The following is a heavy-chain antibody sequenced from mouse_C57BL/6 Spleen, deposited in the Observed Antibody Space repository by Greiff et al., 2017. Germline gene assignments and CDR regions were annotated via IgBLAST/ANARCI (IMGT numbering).Heavy chain of an antibody. CDR2: ISHSGST. Sequence: EVQLVESGPGLAKPAQTLSLTCSVTGYSITSDYWNWIRKFPGKKLEYMGIISHSGSTYYNPSLKSRNSITLDTSKNQYYLQLNSVTTEDTATYYCARLSPYWYFDVWGTGTTVTVSS. CDR1: GYSITSDY. J-gene: IGHJ1*03. V-gene: IGHV3-8*01. CDR3: ARLSPYWYFDV.